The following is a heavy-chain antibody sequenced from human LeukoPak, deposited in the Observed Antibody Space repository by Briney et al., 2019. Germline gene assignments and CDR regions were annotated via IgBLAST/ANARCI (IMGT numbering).Heavy chain of an antibody. CDR2: FDPEDGET. CDR1: GYTLTELS. J-gene: IGHJ4*02. D-gene: IGHD3-16*02. Sequence: ASVKVSFKVSGYTLTELSMHWVRQAPGKGLEWMGGFDPEDGETIYAQKFQGRVTMTEDTSTDTAYMELSSLRSEDTAVYYCATVGPPNYDYVWGSYRLQTYYFDYWGQGTLVTVSS. CDR3: ATVGPPNYDYVWGSYRLQTYYFDY. V-gene: IGHV1-24*01.